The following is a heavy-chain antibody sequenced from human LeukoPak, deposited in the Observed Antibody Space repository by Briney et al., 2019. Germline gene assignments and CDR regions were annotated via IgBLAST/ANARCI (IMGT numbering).Heavy chain of an antibody. CDR2: IIEGGDVK. J-gene: IGHJ4*02. Sequence: GGSLRLSCAASGFTFSAYWMTWVRQAPGKGLAWVANIIEGGDVKYYADSVKGRFTISRDNSKNTLYLQMNSLRAEDTAVYYCAKDAYSSSWSRFDYWGQGTLVTVSS. CDR3: AKDAYSSSWSRFDY. D-gene: IGHD6-13*01. CDR1: GFTFSAYW. V-gene: IGHV3-7*01.